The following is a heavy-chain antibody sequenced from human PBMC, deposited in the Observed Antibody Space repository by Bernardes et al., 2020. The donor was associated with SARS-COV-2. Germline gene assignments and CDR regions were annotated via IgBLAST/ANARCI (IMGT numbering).Heavy chain of an antibody. V-gene: IGHV3-66*01. CDR2: IYSGGST. Sequence: GSLRLSCAASGFTVSSNYMSWVRQAPGKGLEWVSVIYSGGSTYYADSVKGRFTISRDNSKNTLYLQMNSLRAEDTAVYYCAREQVVVTAIDYYYYYGMDVWGQGTTVTVSS. CDR3: AREQVVVTAIDYYYYYGMDV. J-gene: IGHJ6*02. CDR1: GFTVSSNY. D-gene: IGHD2-21*02.